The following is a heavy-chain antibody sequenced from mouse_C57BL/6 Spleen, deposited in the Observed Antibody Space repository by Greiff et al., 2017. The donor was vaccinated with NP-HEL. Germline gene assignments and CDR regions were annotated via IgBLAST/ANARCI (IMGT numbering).Heavy chain of an antibody. J-gene: IGHJ1*03. CDR1: GFTFSDYG. V-gene: IGHV5-17*01. CDR3: ARAPYYYGNLYWYFDV. D-gene: IGHD1-1*01. CDR2: ISSGSSTI. Sequence: DVQLVESGGGLVKPGGSLKLSCAASGFTFSDYGMHWVRQAPEKGLEWVAYISSGSSTIYYADTVKGRFTISRDNAKNTLFLQMTILRSEATAMYYCARAPYYYGNLYWYFDVWGTGTTVTVSS.